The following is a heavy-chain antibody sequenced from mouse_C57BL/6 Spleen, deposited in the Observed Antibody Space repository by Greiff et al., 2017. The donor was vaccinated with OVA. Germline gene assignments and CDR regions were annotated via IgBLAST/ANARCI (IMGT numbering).Heavy chain of an antibody. CDR3: ARGGIYSQAWFAY. CDR2: IYPGDGDT. D-gene: IGHD2-1*01. Sequence: QVQLQQSGAELVKPGASVKISCKASGYAFSSYWMNWVKQRPGKGLEWIGQIYPGDGDTNYNGKFKGKATLTADKSSSTAYMQLSSLTSEDSAVYFCARGGIYSQAWFAYWGQGTLVTVSA. J-gene: IGHJ3*01. CDR1: GYAFSSYW. V-gene: IGHV1-80*01.